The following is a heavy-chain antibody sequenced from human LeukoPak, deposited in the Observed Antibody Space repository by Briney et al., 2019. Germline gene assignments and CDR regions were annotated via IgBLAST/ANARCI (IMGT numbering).Heavy chain of an antibody. CDR1: GDSFTSVTDY. Sequence: SETLSLTCTVSGDSFTSVTDYWAWIRQPPGRGLEWIASGDYSGGTYYNPSLESRVAISADMSKNQISLKLTSVTGADTAVYYCAGERGEEYSSGWYKTNYFYDWGQGIRVTVSS. D-gene: IGHD6-19*01. V-gene: IGHV4-39*07. CDR2: GDYSGGT. J-gene: IGHJ4*02. CDR3: AGERGEEYSSGWYKTNYFYD.